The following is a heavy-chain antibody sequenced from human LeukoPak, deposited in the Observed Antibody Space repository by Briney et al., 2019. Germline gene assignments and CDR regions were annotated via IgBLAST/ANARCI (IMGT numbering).Heavy chain of an antibody. CDR1: GFTFSSFS. V-gene: IGHV3-21*01. J-gene: IGHJ4*02. CDR3: AMTSYSSSSFDY. D-gene: IGHD6-6*01. CDR2: ISSSSNYI. Sequence: GGSLRLSCAASGFTFSSFSMNWVRQAPGKGLEWVSSISSSSNYIYYADSMKGRFTISRDNAKNSLFLQMNGLRAEDTTEYYCAMTSYSSSSFDYWGQGTLVTVSS.